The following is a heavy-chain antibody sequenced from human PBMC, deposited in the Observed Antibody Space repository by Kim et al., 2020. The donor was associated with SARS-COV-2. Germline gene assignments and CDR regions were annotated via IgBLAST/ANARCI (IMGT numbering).Heavy chain of an antibody. V-gene: IGHV3-21*01. CDR2: ISSSSTYI. CDR3: ARDFRGSGWSTSAYYFHG. J-gene: IGHJ6*01. D-gene: IGHD6-19*01. CDR1: GFTFSSYS. Sequence: GGSLRLSCAASGFTFSSYSMNWVRQAPGKGLEWVSSISSSSTYIYYSDSVKGRFTISRDNAKNSLYLEVSSLRAEDTGLYYCARDFRGSGWSTSAYYFHG.